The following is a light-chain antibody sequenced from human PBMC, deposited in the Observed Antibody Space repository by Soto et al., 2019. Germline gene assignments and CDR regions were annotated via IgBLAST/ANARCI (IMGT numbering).Light chain of an antibody. J-gene: IGKJ5*01. CDR1: QDISNY. CDR3: KQYHSLIT. Sequence: IQLTHCPSSLSAPAVDRVHITFQASQDISNYLNWYQQKPGKAPKLLISAASRFETGVPSRFSGRGSGTDFTLTISSLQPEDIATYYCKQYHSLITFGRGTQLEIK. V-gene: IGKV1-33*01. CDR2: AAS.